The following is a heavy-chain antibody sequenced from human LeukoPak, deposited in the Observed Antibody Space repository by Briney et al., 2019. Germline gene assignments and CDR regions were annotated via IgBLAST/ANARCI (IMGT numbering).Heavy chain of an antibody. CDR3: ARRFGWSLDAFDI. J-gene: IGHJ3*02. D-gene: IGHD3-16*01. V-gene: IGHV5-51*01. Sequence: GESLKISCKGSGYSFTSYWIGWVRQMPGKGLEWMGIIYPGDSDTRYSPSFQGQVTISADKSISAAYLQWSSLKASDTAMYYCARRFGWSLDAFDIWGQGTMVTVSS. CDR1: GYSFTSYW. CDR2: IYPGDSDT.